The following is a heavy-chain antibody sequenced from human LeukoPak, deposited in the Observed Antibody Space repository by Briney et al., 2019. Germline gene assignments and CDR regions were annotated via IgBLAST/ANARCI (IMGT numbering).Heavy chain of an antibody. J-gene: IGHJ4*02. Sequence: PGGSLRLSCAASTITFRSYDMNWVRQAPRKGLEWLSYINTNSRTIYYAESVKGRFTISRDNAKNSLYLQMNSLRVEDTAVYYCVMGATSFWGQGTLVTVSS. CDR2: INTNSRTI. D-gene: IGHD1-26*01. CDR1: TITFRSYD. CDR3: VMGATSF. V-gene: IGHV3-48*04.